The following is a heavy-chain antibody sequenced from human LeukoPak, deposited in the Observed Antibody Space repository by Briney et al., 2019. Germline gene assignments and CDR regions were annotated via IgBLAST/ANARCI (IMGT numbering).Heavy chain of an antibody. CDR2: IYYSGST. CDR1: GGSISSYY. D-gene: IGHD3-3*01. J-gene: IGHJ4*02. Sequence: SETLSLTCTVSGGSISSYYWSWIRQPPGKGLEWIGYIYYSGSTNYNPSLESRVTISVDTSKNQFSLKLSSVTAADTAVYYCARHYDFWSGMYFDYWGQGTLVTVSS. CDR3: ARHYDFWSGMYFDY. V-gene: IGHV4-59*08.